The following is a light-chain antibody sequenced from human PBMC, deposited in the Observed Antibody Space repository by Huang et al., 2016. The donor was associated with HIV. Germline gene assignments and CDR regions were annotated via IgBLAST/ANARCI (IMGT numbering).Light chain of an antibody. CDR2: EVA. Sequence: IVMTQTPLSLSVTPGQPATISCKSNQSLLLGDGKTYLYWYLQRAGQSPQPLIYEVASRFSGVPDRFSGSGSGTDFTLKISRVEAGDVGSYYCMQSIHLRTFGQGTKLEIK. CDR1: QSLLLGDGKTY. V-gene: IGKV2-29*02. CDR3: MQSIHLRT. J-gene: IGKJ2*02.